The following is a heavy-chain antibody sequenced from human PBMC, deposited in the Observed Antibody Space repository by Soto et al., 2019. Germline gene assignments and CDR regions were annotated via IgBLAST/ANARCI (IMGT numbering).Heavy chain of an antibody. J-gene: IGHJ4*02. CDR2: IYYSGST. CDR3: ARVRGYYDSSGYYPGNYFDY. CDR1: GGSISRYY. V-gene: IGHV4-59*01. Sequence: TLSLTCTFSGGSISRYYWSWIRQPPGKGLEWIGYIYYSGSTNYNPSLKSRVTISVDTSKNQFSLKLSSVTAADTAVYYCARVRGYYDSSGYYPGNYFDYWGQGTLVTVSS. D-gene: IGHD3-22*01.